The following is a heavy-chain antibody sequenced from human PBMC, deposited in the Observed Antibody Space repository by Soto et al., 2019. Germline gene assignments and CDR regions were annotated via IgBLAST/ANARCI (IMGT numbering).Heavy chain of an antibody. CDR1: GFTLRTYT. CDR3: VRGMNPLF. V-gene: IGHV3-21*06. J-gene: IGHJ4*01. Sequence: GGSLRLSCAASGFTLRTYTMNWVRQAPGKGLEWVSSISISSSDRYYADSVRGRFTISRDNAKNALYLQMNSLRADDTAVYFCVRGMNPLFGGQGALVTVSS. CDR2: ISISSSDR.